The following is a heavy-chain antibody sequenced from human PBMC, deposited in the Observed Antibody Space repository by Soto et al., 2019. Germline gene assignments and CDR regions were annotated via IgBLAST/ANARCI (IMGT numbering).Heavy chain of an antibody. D-gene: IGHD6-19*01. CDR2: ISYDGSNK. J-gene: IGHJ4*02. CDR3: AKEIGQWVAVAGRGPY. CDR1: GFTFSSYG. V-gene: IGHV3-30*18. Sequence: QVQLVESGGGVVQPGRSLRLSCAASGFTFSSYGMHWVRQAPGKGLEWVAAISYDGSNKYYADSVKGRFTISRDNSKNTLYLKMDSLRAEDTAVYYCAKEIGQWVAVAGRGPYWGQGALGTVSS.